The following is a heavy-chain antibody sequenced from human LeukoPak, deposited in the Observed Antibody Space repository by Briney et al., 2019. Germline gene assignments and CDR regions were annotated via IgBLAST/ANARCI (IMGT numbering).Heavy chain of an antibody. V-gene: IGHV4-59*12. Sequence: ASETLSLTCTVPGGSISSYYWSWIRQPPGKVLEWIGYIYYSRSTNYNASIKSRVTISVDTSKNQSSLKLSSVTAADTAVYYCARGLRAIYYYYYMDVWGKGTTVTVSS. CDR3: ARGLRAIYYYYYMDV. CDR2: IYYSRST. CDR1: GGSISSYY. D-gene: IGHD4-17*01. J-gene: IGHJ6*03.